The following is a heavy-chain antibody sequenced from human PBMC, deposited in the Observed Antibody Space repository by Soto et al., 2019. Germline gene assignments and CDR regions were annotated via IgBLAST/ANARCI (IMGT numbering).Heavy chain of an antibody. CDR3: AKGPHSCGWSDSPFYYSDY. CDR2: ISYDGSYK. J-gene: IGHJ4*02. V-gene: IGHV3-30*18. CDR1: GFTFSTYG. Sequence: GGSLRLSCAASGFTFSTYGMHWVRQAPGKGLEWVAVISYDGSYKYYADSVKGRLIISRDNSKNTLYLQMNSLRAEDTAVYYCAKGPHSCGWSDSPFYYSDYWRQGTLVTVPS. D-gene: IGHD6-19*01.